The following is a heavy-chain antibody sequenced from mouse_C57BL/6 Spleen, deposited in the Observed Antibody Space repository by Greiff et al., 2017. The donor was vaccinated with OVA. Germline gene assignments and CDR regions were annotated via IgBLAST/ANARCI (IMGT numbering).Heavy chain of an antibody. D-gene: IGHD2-4*01. CDR1: GFTFSDYG. CDR3: ARDYDYGYFDV. V-gene: IGHV5-17*01. CDR2: ISSGSSTI. J-gene: IGHJ1*03. Sequence: EVKLMESGGGLVKPGGSLKLSCAASGFTFSDYGMHWVRQAPEKGLEWVAYISSGSSTIYYAYTVQGRFTISRDNAKNTLFLQMTSLRSEDTAMYYCARDYDYGYFDVWGTGTTVTVSS.